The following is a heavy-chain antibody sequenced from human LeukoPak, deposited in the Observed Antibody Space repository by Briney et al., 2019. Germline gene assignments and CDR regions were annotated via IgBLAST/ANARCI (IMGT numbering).Heavy chain of an antibody. CDR2: MFYNVST. CDR1: GCSITGYH. V-gene: IGHV4-59*08. J-gene: IGHJ3*02. CDR3: ARQGSGRAFDI. Sequence: SETLSLTCTVSGCSITGYHWSWIRQPPGKGLEWIAYMFYNVSTNYSPSLKSRVTISVDTSKNQFSLKLISVTAADTAVYFCARQGSGRAFDIWGQGTMVTVSS.